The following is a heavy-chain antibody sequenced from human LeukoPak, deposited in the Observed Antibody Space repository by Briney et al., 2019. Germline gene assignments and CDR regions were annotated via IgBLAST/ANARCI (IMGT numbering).Heavy chain of an antibody. J-gene: IGHJ6*03. CDR1: GGSISSYY. Sequence: SETLSLTCTVSGGSISSYYWSWIRQPAGKGLEWIGRIYTSGSTNYNPSLKSRVTMSVDTSKNQFSLKLSSVTAADTAVYYCARDLRVVYSSSSRLDYYYYYMDVWGKGTTVTVSS. V-gene: IGHV4-4*07. D-gene: IGHD6-6*01. CDR2: IYTSGST. CDR3: ARDLRVVYSSSSRLDYYYYYMDV.